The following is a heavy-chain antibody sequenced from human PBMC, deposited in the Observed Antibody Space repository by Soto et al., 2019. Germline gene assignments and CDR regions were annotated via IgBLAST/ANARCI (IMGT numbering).Heavy chain of an antibody. CDR1: GGSISSGGYY. CDR2: IYYSGST. Sequence: SETLSLTCTVSGGSISSGGYYWSWIHQHPGKGLEWIGYIYYSGSTYYNPSLKSRVTISVDTSKNQFSLKLSSVTAADTAVYYCARDLRAYGDYYFDYWGQGTLVTVSS. D-gene: IGHD4-17*01. CDR3: ARDLRAYGDYYFDY. J-gene: IGHJ4*02. V-gene: IGHV4-31*03.